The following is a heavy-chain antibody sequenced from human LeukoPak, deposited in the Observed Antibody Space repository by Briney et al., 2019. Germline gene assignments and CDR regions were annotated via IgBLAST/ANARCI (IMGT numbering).Heavy chain of an antibody. Sequence: SETLSLTCTVSGGSISSSSYYWGWIRQPPGKGLEWIGSIYYSGSTYYNPSLKSRVTISVDTSKNQFSLKLSSVTAADTAVYYCARSMVRGVIINWFDPWGQGTLVTVSS. V-gene: IGHV4-39*07. D-gene: IGHD3-10*01. CDR3: ARSMVRGVIINWFDP. CDR2: IYYSGST. J-gene: IGHJ5*02. CDR1: GGSISSSSYY.